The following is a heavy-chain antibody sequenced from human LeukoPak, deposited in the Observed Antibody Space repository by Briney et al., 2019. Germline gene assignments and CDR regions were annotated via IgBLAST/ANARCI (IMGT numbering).Heavy chain of an antibody. D-gene: IGHD2-15*01. CDR2: IRGSGSTT. Sequence: GGSLRLSCAASGFTFSSYAMNWVRQAPGKGLEWISAIRGSGSTTYYADSVKGRFTISRDNSKNTLFLQMNSLTAEDTAIYSCARPRLEYCSGGSCFDAFDIWGQGTMVTVSS. CDR1: GFTFSSYA. J-gene: IGHJ3*02. V-gene: IGHV3-23*01. CDR3: ARPRLEYCSGGSCFDAFDI.